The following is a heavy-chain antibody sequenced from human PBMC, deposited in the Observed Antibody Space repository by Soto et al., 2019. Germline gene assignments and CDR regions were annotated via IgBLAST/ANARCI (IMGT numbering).Heavy chain of an antibody. J-gene: IGHJ4*02. Sequence: PSETLSLTCTVSGGSISSYYWSWLRQPPGKGLEWIGYIYYSGSTNYNPSLKSRVTISVDTSKNQFSLKLSSVTAADTAVYYCARGPRTIVVVIDGYYFDYWGQGTLVTVS. CDR2: IYYSGST. CDR3: ARGPRTIVVVIDGYYFDY. D-gene: IGHD3-22*01. V-gene: IGHV4-59*01. CDR1: GGSISSYY.